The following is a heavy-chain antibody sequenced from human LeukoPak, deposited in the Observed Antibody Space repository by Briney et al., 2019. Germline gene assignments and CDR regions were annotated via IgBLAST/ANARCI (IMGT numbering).Heavy chain of an antibody. V-gene: IGHV3-30-3*01. CDR1: GFTFSSYA. D-gene: IGHD1-26*01. CDR2: ISYDGSNK. Sequence: GGSLRLSCAASGFTFSSYAMHWVRQAPGKGLEWVAVISYDGSNKYYADSVKGRFTISRDNSKNTLYLQMNSLRAEDTAVYYCARDREGTFDYWGQGTQVTVSS. J-gene: IGHJ4*02. CDR3: ARDREGTFDY.